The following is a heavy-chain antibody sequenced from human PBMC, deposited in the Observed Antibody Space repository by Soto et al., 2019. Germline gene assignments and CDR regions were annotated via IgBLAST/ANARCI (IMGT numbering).Heavy chain of an antibody. V-gene: IGHV4-59*04. D-gene: IGHD5-12*01. J-gene: IGHJ3*02. Sequence: TSETLSLTCTSSGCSISSYYWSWIRQPPGKGLEWIGYIYYSGNTYYNPSLKSRVTISVDSSKNQFSLKLSSVTAADTAVYYCASRSRDGSNYGTFDIWGQGTMVTVSS. CDR2: IYYSGNT. CDR3: ASRSRDGSNYGTFDI. CDR1: GCSISSYY.